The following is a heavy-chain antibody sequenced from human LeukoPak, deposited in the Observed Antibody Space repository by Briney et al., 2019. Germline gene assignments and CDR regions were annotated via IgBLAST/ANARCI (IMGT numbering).Heavy chain of an antibody. CDR1: GGTFSRYA. D-gene: IGHD3-22*01. CDR2: IIPIFGTA. CDR3: ARGSPDGIVVIRDY. J-gene: IGHJ4*02. V-gene: IGHV1-69*13. Sequence: SVKVSCKASGGTFSRYAISWVRQAPGQGLEWMGGIIPIFGTANYAQKFQGRVTITADESTSTAYMELSSMRSEDTAVYYCARGSPDGIVVIRDYWGQGTLVTVSS.